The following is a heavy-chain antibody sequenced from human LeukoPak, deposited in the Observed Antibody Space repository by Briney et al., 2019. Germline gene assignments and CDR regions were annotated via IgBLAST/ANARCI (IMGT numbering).Heavy chain of an antibody. D-gene: IGHD3-3*01. CDR2: IKQRE. Sequence: GGSLRLSCAASGFAFSTYWMNWVRQAPGKGLEWVASIKQREFYVDSVKGRFTISRDSAANSLYLQMNSLRAEDTAIYYCSRGPANIYSTSWFDYWGQGALVTVSS. V-gene: IGHV3-7*03. CDR1: GFAFSTYW. J-gene: IGHJ4*02. CDR3: SRGPANIYSTSWFDY.